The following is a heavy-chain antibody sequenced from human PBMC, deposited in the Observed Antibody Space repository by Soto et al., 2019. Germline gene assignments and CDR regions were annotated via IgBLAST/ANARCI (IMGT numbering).Heavy chain of an antibody. V-gene: IGHV1-2*02. D-gene: IGHD6-6*01. J-gene: IGHJ2*01. CDR1: GYTLTGYY. CDR3: ARVKYSSSRPYWYFDL. CDR2: INPNSGGT. Sequence: QVQLVQSGAEVKKPVASVKVSCKASGYTLTGYYMHWVRQAPGQGLEGMGWINPNSGGTNYAQKFQGRFTMTRATSISTADMELIRLRSDDTGVYYCARVKYSSSRPYWYFDLWGRGKLVTVSS.